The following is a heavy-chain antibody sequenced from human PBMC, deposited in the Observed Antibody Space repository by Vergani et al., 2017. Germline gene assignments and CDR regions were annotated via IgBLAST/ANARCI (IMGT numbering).Heavy chain of an antibody. CDR3: TRPPGYCSGGSCYPAG. J-gene: IGHJ4*02. CDR1: GFTFSGSA. D-gene: IGHD2-15*01. V-gene: IGHV3-73*01. CDR2: IRSKANSYAT. Sequence: EVQLVESGGGLVQPGGSLKLSCAASGFTFSGSAMHWVRQASGKGLEWVGRIRSKANSYATAYAASVKGRFTISRDDSKNTAYLQMNSLKTEDTAVYYCTRPPGYCSGGSCYPAGWGQGTLVTVSS.